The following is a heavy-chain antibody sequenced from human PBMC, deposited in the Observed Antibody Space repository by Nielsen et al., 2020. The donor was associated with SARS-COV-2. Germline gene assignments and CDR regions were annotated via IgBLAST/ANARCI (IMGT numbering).Heavy chain of an antibody. CDR2: ISFDGSEK. CDR3: AIRSSTWDPLDH. V-gene: IGHV3-30-3*01. D-gene: IGHD6-13*01. J-gene: IGHJ4*02. CDR1: GFTFSRHV. Sequence: GESLKISCAGSGFTFSRHVMHWVRQAPGKGLEWMAIISFDGSEKYYAGSVKGRFIISRDNSNATVFLQMNSVGGEDTAMYYCAIRSSTWDPLDHWGQGILVTVSS.